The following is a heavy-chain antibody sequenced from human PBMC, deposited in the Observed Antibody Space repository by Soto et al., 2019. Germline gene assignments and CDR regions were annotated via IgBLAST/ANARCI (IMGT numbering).Heavy chain of an antibody. CDR2: ISYSGST. V-gene: IGHV4-30-4*01. J-gene: IGHJ6*02. CDR1: GGSISSGDYY. Sequence: PSETLSLTCTVSGGSISSGDYYWRWIGQPPGKGLEWIGYISYSGSTYYKPSLKSRVTISVVTSNNQFSLKLSSVTVADTAVYSCDRDASTVVLGILLSGGMDVWGQGITVTVSS. D-gene: IGHD3-10*01. CDR3: DRDASTVVLGILLSGGMDV.